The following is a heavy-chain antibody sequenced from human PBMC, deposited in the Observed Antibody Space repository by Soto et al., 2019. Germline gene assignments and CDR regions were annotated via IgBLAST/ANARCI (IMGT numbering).Heavy chain of an antibody. Sequence: QVQLVQSGAEVKKPGASVKVSCKASGYTFTSYYMHWVRQAPGQGLEWMGIINPSGGSTSYAQKFQGRVTMTRDTSTSTVYMELSSLRSEDTAVYYCARDPVFTSSYYYYYMDVWGKGTTVTVSS. J-gene: IGHJ6*03. CDR3: ARDPVFTSSYYYYYMDV. V-gene: IGHV1-46*03. CDR1: GYTFTSYY. D-gene: IGHD2-2*01. CDR2: INPSGGST.